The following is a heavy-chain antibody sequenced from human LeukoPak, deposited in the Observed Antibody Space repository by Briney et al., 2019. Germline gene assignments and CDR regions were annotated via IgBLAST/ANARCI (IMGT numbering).Heavy chain of an antibody. J-gene: IGHJ5*02. CDR2: MNPNSGNT. Sequence: ASVNVSCKASGYTFTIYDINWVRQATGQGLEWMGWMNPNSGNTGYAQKFQGRVTMTRNTSISTVYMELSGLRSEDSAVYYYARRSFGWLLSGWFDPWGQGTLVTVS. CDR3: ARRSFGWLLSGWFDP. D-gene: IGHD3-9*01. CDR1: GYTFTIYD. V-gene: IGHV1-8*01.